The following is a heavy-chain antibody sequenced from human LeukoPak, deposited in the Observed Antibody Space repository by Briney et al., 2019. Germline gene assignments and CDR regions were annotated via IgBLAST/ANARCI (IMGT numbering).Heavy chain of an antibody. V-gene: IGHV3-73*01. Sequence: GGSLRLSCAASGYTFSGSATHWVRQASGKGLKWVGRIRSKANSYATAYAASVKGRFTISRDDSKNTAYLQMNSLKTEDTAVYYCTRHIRDYGDYLAPAFDIWGQGTMVTVSS. CDR1: GYTFSGSA. CDR2: IRSKANSYAT. J-gene: IGHJ3*02. CDR3: TRHIRDYGDYLAPAFDI. D-gene: IGHD4-17*01.